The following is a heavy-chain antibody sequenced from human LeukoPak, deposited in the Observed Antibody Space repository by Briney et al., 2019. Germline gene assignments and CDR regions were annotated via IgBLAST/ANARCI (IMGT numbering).Heavy chain of an antibody. V-gene: IGHV3-7*04. CDR3: AREWEVPRYFDY. J-gene: IGHJ4*02. CDR1: GFTFSSYY. Sequence: GGSLRLSCAASGFTFSSYYMSWVRQAPGKGLEWVASIKDEDGSDRYYVDSVKGRFTISRDNAKKSVFLQMNSLRAEDTASYSCAREWEVPRYFDYWGRGSLVIVSS. D-gene: IGHD1-26*01. CDR2: IKDEDGSDR.